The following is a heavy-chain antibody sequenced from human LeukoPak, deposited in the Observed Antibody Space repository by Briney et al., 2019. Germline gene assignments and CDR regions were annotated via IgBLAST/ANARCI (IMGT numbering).Heavy chain of an antibody. CDR2: IYYSGST. Sequence: PSETLSLTCTVSGGSISSYYWSWIRQPPGKGLEWIGSIYYSGSTYYNPSLKSRVTISVDTSKNQFSLKLSSVTAADTAVYYCARRRPSVLRFSGAPFDIWGQGTMVTVSS. V-gene: IGHV4-59*04. CDR3: ARRRPSVLRFSGAPFDI. J-gene: IGHJ3*02. CDR1: GGSISSYY. D-gene: IGHD3-3*01.